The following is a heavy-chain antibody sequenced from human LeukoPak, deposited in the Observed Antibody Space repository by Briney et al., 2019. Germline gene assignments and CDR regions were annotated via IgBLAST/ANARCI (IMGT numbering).Heavy chain of an antibody. CDR1: GYTLTSYD. V-gene: IGHV1-8*03. CDR2: MNPNSGNT. Sequence: ASVKVSCKASGYTLTSYDINWVRQATGQGLEWMGWMNPNSGNTGYAQKFQGRVTITRNTSISTAYMELSSLRPEDTAVYYCARVYGSSRPRTYDAFDIWGQGTMVTVSS. D-gene: IGHD6-13*01. J-gene: IGHJ3*02. CDR3: ARVYGSSRPRTYDAFDI.